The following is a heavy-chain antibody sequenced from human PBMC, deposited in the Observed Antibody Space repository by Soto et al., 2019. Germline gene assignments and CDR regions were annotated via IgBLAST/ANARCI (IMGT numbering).Heavy chain of an antibody. CDR2: INPNSGGT. D-gene: IGHD6-13*01. V-gene: IGHV1-2*04. CDR1: GYTFTGYY. Sequence: ASVKVSCKASGYTFTGYYMHWVRQAPGQGLEWMGWINPNSGGTNYAQKFQGWVTMTGDTSISTAYMELSRLRSDDTAVYYRARAIQNGMAAGPDAFDIWGEATMVNVSS. CDR3: ARAIQNGMAAGPDAFDI. J-gene: IGHJ3*02.